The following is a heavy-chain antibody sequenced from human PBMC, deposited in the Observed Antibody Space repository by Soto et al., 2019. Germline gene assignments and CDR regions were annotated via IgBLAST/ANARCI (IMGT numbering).Heavy chain of an antibody. CDR2: ISNSGGT. D-gene: IGHD4-4*01. Sequence: VQLQESGPGLVKPSQTLSLTSTVSGGSVSSGNYYWSWIRQPPWNGLEWIGHISNSGGTYYNQSLRSRLTISVDTSKNPFALRLSSVTAADTAVYYCARGDYSKYGLDFWGPGTLVTVSS. CDR3: ARGDYSKYGLDF. CDR1: GGSVSSGNYY. V-gene: IGHV4-30-4*01. J-gene: IGHJ4*02.